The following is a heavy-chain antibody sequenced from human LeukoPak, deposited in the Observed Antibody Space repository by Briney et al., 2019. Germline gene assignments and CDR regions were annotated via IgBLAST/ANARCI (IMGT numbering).Heavy chain of an antibody. CDR2: IYYSGST. CDR1: SGSFSSYY. V-gene: IGHV4-59*01. Sequence: SETLSLTCTVSSGSFSSYYWSWIRQPPGKGLEWIGYIYYSGSTNYNPSLKSRVSISVDTSKKQFSLKLRSVIAADTAVYYCARSDGYGLVGIWGQGTMVTVSS. D-gene: IGHD3-10*01. J-gene: IGHJ3*02. CDR3: ARSDGYGLVGI.